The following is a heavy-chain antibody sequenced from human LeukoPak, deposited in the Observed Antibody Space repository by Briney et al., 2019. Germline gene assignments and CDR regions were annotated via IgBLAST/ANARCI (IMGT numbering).Heavy chain of an antibody. J-gene: IGHJ4*02. V-gene: IGHV4-30-4*08. CDR2: IYYSGST. CDR3: AREIQLWLGRFFDY. D-gene: IGHD5-18*01. Sequence: SETLSLTCTVSGGSISSGDYYWSWIRQPPGKGLEWIGYIYYSGSTYYNPSLKSRITISVDTSKNQFSLKLSSVTAADTAVYYCAREIQLWLGRFFDYWGQGTLVTVSS. CDR1: GGSISSGDYY.